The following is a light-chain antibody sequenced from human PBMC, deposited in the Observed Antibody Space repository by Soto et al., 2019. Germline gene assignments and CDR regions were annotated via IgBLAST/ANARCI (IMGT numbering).Light chain of an antibody. V-gene: IGKV3-15*01. CDR2: DVS. CDR1: QPLTTN. J-gene: IGKJ5*01. CDR3: QQYNNWPYS. Sequence: EMVMQQGPDTLSVSPGERATXSCRAGQPLTTNTAWYQQKSAQSPSLLXYDVSIRAHGVPARFSGTGSETDFTPTISGLQSEDSAVYFGQQYNNWPYSFGQGTRLEIK.